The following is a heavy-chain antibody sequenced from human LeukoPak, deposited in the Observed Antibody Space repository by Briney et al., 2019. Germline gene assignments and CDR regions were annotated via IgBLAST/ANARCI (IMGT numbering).Heavy chain of an antibody. Sequence: GGSLRLSCVASGITLSNHAMTWVRQAPGKGLEWVSAISGGSVNTLYAGSVKGRFTISRDNSRNTLYLQMNNLRADDTAVYYCARGSYYYGSGSFPLLFDPWGQGTLVTVSS. CDR3: ARGSYYYGSGSFPLLFDP. V-gene: IGHV3-23*01. J-gene: IGHJ5*02. CDR2: ISGGSVNT. CDR1: GITLSNHA. D-gene: IGHD3-10*01.